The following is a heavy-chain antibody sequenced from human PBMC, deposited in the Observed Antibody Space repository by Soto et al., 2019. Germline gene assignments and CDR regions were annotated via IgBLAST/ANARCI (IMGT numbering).Heavy chain of an antibody. J-gene: IGHJ4*02. D-gene: IGHD5-18*01. Sequence: ESGGGLEQPGGSLRLSCAASGFTFSSYEMNWVRQAPGKGLEWVSYISTSGDTKYYADSVKGRFTISRDNAKNSLYLQMNSLRAEDTAVYYCARDGYSYGSPFDYWGQGTLVTVSS. V-gene: IGHV3-48*03. CDR1: GFTFSSYE. CDR2: ISTSGDTK. CDR3: ARDGYSYGSPFDY.